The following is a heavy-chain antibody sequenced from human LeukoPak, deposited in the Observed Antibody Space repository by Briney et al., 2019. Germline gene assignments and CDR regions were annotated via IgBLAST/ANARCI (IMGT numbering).Heavy chain of an antibody. V-gene: IGHV3-30*02. Sequence: GGSLRLSCAASGFTFSSYGMHWVRQAPGKGLEWVAFIRYDGSNKYYADSVKGRFTISRDNSKNTLYLQMNSLRAEDTAVYYCAKGTYCDFWSGYPIIYSYYMDVWGKGTTVTVFS. CDR1: GFTFSSYG. D-gene: IGHD3-3*01. CDR3: AKGTYCDFWSGYPIIYSYYMDV. CDR2: IRYDGSNK. J-gene: IGHJ6*03.